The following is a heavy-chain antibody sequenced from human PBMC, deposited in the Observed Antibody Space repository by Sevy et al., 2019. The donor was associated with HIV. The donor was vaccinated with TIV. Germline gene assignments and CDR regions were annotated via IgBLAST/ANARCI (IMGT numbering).Heavy chain of an antibody. CDR3: ARLAYGDYAGMFDY. CDR2: IYYSGST. Sequence: SEILSLTCTVSGGSISSSSYYWGWIRQPPGKGLEWIGSIYYSGSTFYNPSLRSRVTMSVDMSKNQFSLKVSSVTAADTATSYCARLAYGDYAGMFDYWGQGTLVTVSS. V-gene: IGHV4-39*01. J-gene: IGHJ4*02. CDR1: GGSISSSSYY. D-gene: IGHD4-17*01.